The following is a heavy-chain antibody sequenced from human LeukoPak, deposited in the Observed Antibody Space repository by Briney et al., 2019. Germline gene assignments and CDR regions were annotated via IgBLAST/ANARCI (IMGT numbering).Heavy chain of an antibody. D-gene: IGHD3-9*01. J-gene: IGHJ4*02. V-gene: IGHV1-18*01. Sequence: ASVKVSCKASGYTFTSYGISWVRQAPGQGLEWMGWISAYNGNINYAQKLQGRVTMTTDTSTSTAYMELRSLRSDDTAVYYCARGGVDDILTTTFDYWGQGTLVTVSS. CDR3: ARGGVDDILTTTFDY. CDR2: ISAYNGNI. CDR1: GYTFTSYG.